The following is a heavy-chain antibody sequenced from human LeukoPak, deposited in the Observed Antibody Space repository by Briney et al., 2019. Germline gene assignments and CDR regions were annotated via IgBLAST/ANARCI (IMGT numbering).Heavy chain of an antibody. CDR1: GYSITSGYY. D-gene: IGHD5-12*01. V-gene: IGHV4-38-2*02. Sequence: SETLSLTCTVSGYSITSGYYWGWIRQPPGKGLEWIGTLYHTGSTYHSPSLKSRVTISVDTSKNQFSLKLSSVTAADTAVYYCAREPSTEATRGALLDYWGQGTLVTVSS. CDR3: AREPSTEATRGALLDY. J-gene: IGHJ4*02. CDR2: LYHTGST.